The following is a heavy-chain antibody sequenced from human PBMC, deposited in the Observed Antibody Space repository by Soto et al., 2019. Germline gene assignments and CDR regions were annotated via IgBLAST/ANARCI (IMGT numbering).Heavy chain of an antibody. CDR3: ASPIGGGPYSSRWYPLDY. Sequence: QVQLVESGGGVVQPGRSLRLSCAASGFTFSSYAMHWVRQAPGKGLEWVAVISYDGSNKYYADSVKGRFTISRDNSKNTLYLQMNSLRAEDTAVYYCASPIGGGPYSSRWYPLDYWGQGTLVTASS. CDR2: ISYDGSNK. D-gene: IGHD6-13*01. V-gene: IGHV3-30-3*01. J-gene: IGHJ4*02. CDR1: GFTFSSYA.